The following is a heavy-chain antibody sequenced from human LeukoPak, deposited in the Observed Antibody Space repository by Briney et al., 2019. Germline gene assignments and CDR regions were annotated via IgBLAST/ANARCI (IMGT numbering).Heavy chain of an antibody. D-gene: IGHD2-2*01. CDR3: ARGPLTHCSTTSCQFDQ. Sequence: GGSLRLSCAASGFTLSAYWMSWVRQAPGKGLEWVANIKQDGSEKFYVDSVEGRFTISRDNAKNSLYLQMNNLRAEDTAVYYCARGPLTHCSTTSCQFDQWGQGTLVTVSS. J-gene: IGHJ4*02. V-gene: IGHV3-7*04. CDR2: IKQDGSEK. CDR1: GFTLSAYW.